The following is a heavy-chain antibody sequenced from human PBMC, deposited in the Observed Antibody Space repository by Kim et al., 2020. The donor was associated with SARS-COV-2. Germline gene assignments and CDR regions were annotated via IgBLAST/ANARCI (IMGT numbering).Heavy chain of an antibody. CDR2: ISTSSCYY. Sequence: GGSLRLSCAASGFTFSSYSMHWVRQATGKGLEWVSSISTSSCYYYPASSVEGFTTFSENTDNSLLHQIINLMRGEDTVWYYSASYRDNSKGLDYCDY. D-gene: IGHD3-16*02. J-gene: IGHJ4*01. V-gene: IGHV3-21*01. CDR1: GFTFSSYS. CDR3: ASYRDNSKGLDYCDY.